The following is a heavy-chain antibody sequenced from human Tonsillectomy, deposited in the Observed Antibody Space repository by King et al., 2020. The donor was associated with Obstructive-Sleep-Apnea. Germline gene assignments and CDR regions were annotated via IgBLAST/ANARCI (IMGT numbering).Heavy chain of an antibody. D-gene: IGHD3-22*01. CDR2: ISGSAGST. Sequence: VQLVESGGGLVQPGGSLRLSCAASGFTFSNYVMSWVRQAPGKGLEWVSSISGSAGSTYYAYSVKGRFTISRDNSKNTLYLQMNSLRAEDTAVFYCAGRYYDSAGYYYGFAHWGQGTLVTVSS. V-gene: IGHV3-23*04. CDR1: GFTFSNYV. CDR3: AGRYYDSAGYYYGFAH. J-gene: IGHJ4*02.